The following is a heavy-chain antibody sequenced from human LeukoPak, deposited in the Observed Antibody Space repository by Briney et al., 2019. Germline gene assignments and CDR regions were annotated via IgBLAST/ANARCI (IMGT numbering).Heavy chain of an antibody. D-gene: IGHD3-3*01. Sequence: GGSLRLSCAASGFIVRNNYMSCVRQAPGKGLEWVANINQDGSEKYYVDSVKGRFTISRDNAKNSLYLQMNSLRAEDTAVYYCARDHAFSYYYYYMDVWGKGTTVTVSS. J-gene: IGHJ6*03. CDR3: ARDHAFSYYYYYMDV. V-gene: IGHV3-7*01. CDR1: GFIVRNNY. CDR2: INQDGSEK.